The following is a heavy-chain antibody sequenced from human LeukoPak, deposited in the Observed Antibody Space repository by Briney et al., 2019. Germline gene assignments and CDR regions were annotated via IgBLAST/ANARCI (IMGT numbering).Heavy chain of an antibody. D-gene: IGHD2-15*01. J-gene: IGHJ4*02. CDR2: INHSGST. Sequence: SETLSLTCTVSGGSISSGSYYWRWIRQPPGKGLEWIGEINHSGSTNYNPSLKSRVTISVDTSKNQFSLKLSSVTAADTAVYYCARGVYCSGGSCHLDYWGQGTLVTVSS. V-gene: IGHV4-39*07. CDR3: ARGVYCSGGSCHLDY. CDR1: GGSISSGSYY.